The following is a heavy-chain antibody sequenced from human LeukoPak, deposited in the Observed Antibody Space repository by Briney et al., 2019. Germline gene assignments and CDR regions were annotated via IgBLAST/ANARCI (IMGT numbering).Heavy chain of an antibody. Sequence: GGSLRLSCAASGVTFSRYWMHGVRQAPGKGLVWVSRIKNDGTRTTYADAVKGRFTISRDNARSSLHLEMNNLRAEDTAMYYCAYRNNLQYRGQGVLVTVSS. J-gene: IGHJ4*02. CDR2: IKNDGTRT. D-gene: IGHD1-20*01. CDR3: AYRNNLQY. V-gene: IGHV3-74*01. CDR1: GVTFSRYW.